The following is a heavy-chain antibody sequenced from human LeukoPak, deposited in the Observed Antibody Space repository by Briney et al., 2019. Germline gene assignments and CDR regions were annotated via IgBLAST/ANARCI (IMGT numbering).Heavy chain of an antibody. CDR2: IYPGDSDT. Sequence: GESLKISCKGSGYSFTSYWIGWVRQMPGKGLKWMGIIYPGDSDTRYSPSFQGQVTISADKSISTAYLQWSSPKASDTAMYYCARPHRGTTNQFDYRGQGTLVTVSS. V-gene: IGHV5-51*01. CDR3: ARPHRGTTNQFDY. D-gene: IGHD3-16*01. J-gene: IGHJ4*02. CDR1: GYSFTSYW.